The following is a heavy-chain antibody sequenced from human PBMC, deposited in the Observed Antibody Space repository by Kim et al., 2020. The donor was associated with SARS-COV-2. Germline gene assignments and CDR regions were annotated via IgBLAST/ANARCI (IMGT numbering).Heavy chain of an antibody. CDR3: ASNPGYYDRSGNMDV. J-gene: IGHJ6*02. Sequence: ADPVNDRFTISRDNSRKKLYLQMNSVRAEDTAVYYCASNPGYYDRSGNMDVWGQGTTVTVSS. D-gene: IGHD3-22*01. V-gene: IGHV3-30*01.